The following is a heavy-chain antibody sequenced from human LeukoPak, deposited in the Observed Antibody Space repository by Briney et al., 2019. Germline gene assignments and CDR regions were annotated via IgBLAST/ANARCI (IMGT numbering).Heavy chain of an antibody. CDR3: AKAHSSGWYNFDY. Sequence: PGGSLRLSCAASGFTVSSNYMSWVRQAPGKGLEWVSVIYSGGSTYYADSVRGRFTISRHNSKNTLYLQMNSLRAEDTAVYYCAKAHSSGWYNFDYWGQGTLVTVSS. CDR1: GFTVSSNY. J-gene: IGHJ4*02. D-gene: IGHD6-19*01. V-gene: IGHV3-53*04. CDR2: IYSGGST.